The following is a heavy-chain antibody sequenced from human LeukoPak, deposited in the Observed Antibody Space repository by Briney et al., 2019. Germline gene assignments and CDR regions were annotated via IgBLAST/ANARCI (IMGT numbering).Heavy chain of an antibody. V-gene: IGHV3-48*03. Sequence: GGSLRLSCEGSGFTFSSYEMNWVRQAPGKGLQWVSYISSSGNKIYYANSVKGRFTISRDNAKNSLSLQMDSVRAEDTAIYYCARIHNSGWYYSDYWGQGTLVTVSS. CDR2: ISSSGNKI. J-gene: IGHJ4*02. CDR3: ARIHNSGWYYSDY. D-gene: IGHD6-19*01. CDR1: GFTFSSYE.